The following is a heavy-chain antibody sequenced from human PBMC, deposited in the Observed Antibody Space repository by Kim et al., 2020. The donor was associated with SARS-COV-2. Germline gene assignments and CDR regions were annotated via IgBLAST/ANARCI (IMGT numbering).Heavy chain of an antibody. J-gene: IGHJ4*02. CDR1: GFTFNSYA. Sequence: GGSLRLSCAASGFTFNSYAMSWVRQAPGKGLEWVSAISGSGGSTYYADSVKGRFTISRDNSKNTLYLQMNSLRAEDTTVYYCAKAYGDYEWGYFDYWGQGTLVTVSS. V-gene: IGHV3-23*01. CDR2: ISGSGGST. D-gene: IGHD4-17*01. CDR3: AKAYGDYEWGYFDY.